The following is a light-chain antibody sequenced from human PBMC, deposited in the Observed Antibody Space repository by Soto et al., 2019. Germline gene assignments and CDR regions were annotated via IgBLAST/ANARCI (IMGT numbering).Light chain of an antibody. CDR3: SSYTSGSTLVV. Sequence: QSALTQPASVSGTPGQSITISCTGSSSDVGAYNYVSWYQQHPGKAPRLMIYEVTNRPSGVSNRFSGSKSGNTASLTISGLRAEDEADYNCSSYTSGSTLVVFGGGTQLTVL. CDR2: EVT. J-gene: IGLJ2*01. V-gene: IGLV2-14*01. CDR1: SSDVGAYNY.